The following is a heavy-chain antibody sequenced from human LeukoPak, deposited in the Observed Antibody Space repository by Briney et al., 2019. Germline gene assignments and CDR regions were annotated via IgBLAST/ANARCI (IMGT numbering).Heavy chain of an antibody. Sequence: SETLSLTCAIYGGTFSGYYWSWIRQPPGKGLEWIGEINHSGSTTYNPSLKSRVTISVDTSKNQFSLKLSSVTAADTAVYYCARASYHDYVWGSYRFSEFDYWGQGTLVTVSS. CDR2: INHSGST. J-gene: IGHJ4*02. D-gene: IGHD3-16*02. V-gene: IGHV4-34*01. CDR1: GGTFSGYY. CDR3: ARASYHDYVWGSYRFSEFDY.